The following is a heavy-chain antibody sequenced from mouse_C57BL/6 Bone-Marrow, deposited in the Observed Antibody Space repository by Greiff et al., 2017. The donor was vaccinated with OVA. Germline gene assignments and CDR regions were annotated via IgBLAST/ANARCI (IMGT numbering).Heavy chain of an antibody. CDR3: TSLWLRPYAMDY. J-gene: IGHJ4*01. Sequence: EVKLVESGEGLVKPGGSLKLSCAASGFTFSSYAMSWVRQTPEKRLEWVAYISSGGDYIYYADTVKGRFTISRDNARNTLYLQMSSLTSEDTAMYYCTSLWLRPYAMDYWGQGTSVTVSS. V-gene: IGHV5-9-1*02. CDR1: GFTFSSYA. CDR2: ISSGGDYI. D-gene: IGHD2-2*01.